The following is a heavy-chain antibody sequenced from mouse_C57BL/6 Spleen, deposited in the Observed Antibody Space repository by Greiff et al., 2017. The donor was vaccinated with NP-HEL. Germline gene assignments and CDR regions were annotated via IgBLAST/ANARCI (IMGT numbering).Heavy chain of an antibody. J-gene: IGHJ3*01. CDR1: GFSLTSYG. Sequence: VQLQQSGPGLVQPSQSLSITCTVSGFSLTSYGVHWVRQSPGKGLEWLGVIWRGGSTDYNAAFISRLSISKDNSKSQVFFKMNSLQADDTAIYYCARNKNYDGLFAYWGQGTLVTVSA. CDR3: ARNKNYDGLFAY. D-gene: IGHD2-3*01. V-gene: IGHV2-2*01. CDR2: IWRGGST.